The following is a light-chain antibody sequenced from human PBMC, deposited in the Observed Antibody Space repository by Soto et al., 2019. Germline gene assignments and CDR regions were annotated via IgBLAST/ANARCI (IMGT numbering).Light chain of an antibody. CDR2: EVT. J-gene: IGLJ3*02. V-gene: IGLV2-8*01. CDR3: TSYLGNGIWV. CDR1: SSDVGAYKY. Sequence: QSALTQPPSASGSPGQSVTISCTGTSSDVGAYKYVSWYQQYPGKAPKLMIYEVTKRPSGVPDRFSGSKSGNTASLTVSGLQAEDEADYYCTSYLGNGIWVFGGGTKVTVL.